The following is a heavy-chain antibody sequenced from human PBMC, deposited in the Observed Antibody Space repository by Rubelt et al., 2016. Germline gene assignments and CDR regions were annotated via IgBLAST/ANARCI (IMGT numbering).Heavy chain of an antibody. CDR2: VHYSVSA. V-gene: IGHV4-38-2*02. J-gene: IGHJ4*02. Sequence: QLQLQESGPGLVKPSETLSLTCTVSGYSISSGSYWGWIRQPPGKGLEWIGSVHYSVSAYYNPSLKSRVTISVDTSNNHFSLNLNSVTAADTALYYCVRVEIGVALDYWGRGTRVTVSS. CDR3: VRVEIGVALDY. D-gene: IGHD2-8*01. CDR1: GYSISSGSY.